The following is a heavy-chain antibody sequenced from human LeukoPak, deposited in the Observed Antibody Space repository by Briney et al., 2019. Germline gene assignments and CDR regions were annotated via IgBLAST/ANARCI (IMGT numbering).Heavy chain of an antibody. CDR3: ARDAMRGGDFDY. CDR1: GFTFSSYW. D-gene: IGHD1-26*01. CDR2: IKPDGGKE. J-gene: IGHJ4*02. V-gene: IGHV3-7*01. Sequence: GGSLRLSCAASGFTFSSYWMAWVRQAPGKGLEWVANIKPDGGKENYLDSVKGRFTISRDNAKNSLYLQMNGLRPEDTAVYYCARDAMRGGDFDYWGQGTLVAVSS.